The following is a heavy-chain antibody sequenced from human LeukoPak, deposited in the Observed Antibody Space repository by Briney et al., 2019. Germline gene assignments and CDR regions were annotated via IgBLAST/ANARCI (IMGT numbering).Heavy chain of an antibody. Sequence: GGSLRLSCAASGFTFSSYWMHWVRQAPGKGLVRVSRINSDGSSTSYADSVKGRFTISRGNAKNTLYLQMNSLRAEDTAVYYCARDERWLQFPFDYWGQGTLVTVSS. J-gene: IGHJ4*02. CDR1: GFTFSSYW. V-gene: IGHV3-74*01. CDR2: INSDGSST. D-gene: IGHD5-24*01. CDR3: ARDERWLQFPFDY.